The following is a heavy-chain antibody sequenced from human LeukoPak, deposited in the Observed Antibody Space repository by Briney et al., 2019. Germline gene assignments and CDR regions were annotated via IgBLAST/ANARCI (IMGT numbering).Heavy chain of an antibody. Sequence: PSETLSLTCAVYGGSFSGYYWSWIRQPPGKGLEWIGEINHSGSTNYNPSLKSRVTISVDTSKNQFSLKLSSVTAADTPVYYCARGFHGYSYLVSWGQGTLVTVSS. CDR3: ARGFHGYSYLVS. V-gene: IGHV4-34*01. D-gene: IGHD5-18*01. J-gene: IGHJ4*02. CDR1: GGSFSGYY. CDR2: INHSGST.